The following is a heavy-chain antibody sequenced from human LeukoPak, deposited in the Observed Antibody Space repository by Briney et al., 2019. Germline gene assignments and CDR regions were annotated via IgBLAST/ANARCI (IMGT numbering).Heavy chain of an antibody. J-gene: IGHJ1*01. V-gene: IGHV1-18*01. CDR1: GYTFTSYG. CDR2: ISAYNGNT. D-gene: IGHD3-10*01. CDR3: ARATPFGFVREQEH. Sequence: ASVKVSCKASGYTFTSYGISWVRQAPGQGLEWMGWISAYNGNTNYAQKFQGRVTMTRNTSISTAYMELSSLRSEDTAVYYCARATPFGFVREQEHWGQGTLVTVSS.